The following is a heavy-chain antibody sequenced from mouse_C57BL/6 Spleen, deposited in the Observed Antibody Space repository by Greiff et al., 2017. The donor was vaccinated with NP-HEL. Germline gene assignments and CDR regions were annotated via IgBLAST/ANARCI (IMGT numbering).Heavy chain of an antibody. V-gene: IGHV1-50*01. CDR3: ARRRNYYGSSYFDY. CDR2: IDPSDSYT. D-gene: IGHD1-1*01. Sequence: QVQLQQPGAELVKPGASVKLSCKASGYTFTSYWMQWVKQRPGQGLEWIGEIDPSDSYTNYNQKFKGKATLTVDTSSSTAYMQLSSLTSEDSAVYYCARRRNYYGSSYFDYWGQGTTLTVSS. CDR1: GYTFTSYW. J-gene: IGHJ2*01.